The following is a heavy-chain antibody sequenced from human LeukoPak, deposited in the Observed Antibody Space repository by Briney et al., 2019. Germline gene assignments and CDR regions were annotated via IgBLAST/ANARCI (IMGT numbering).Heavy chain of an antibody. CDR2: IYHTGST. V-gene: IGHV4-59*01. CDR3: AREDSGYDHSPFYY. D-gene: IGHD5-12*01. J-gene: IGHJ4*02. Sequence: SETLSHTCTVSGGSISNYYWSWIRQPPRKGLGWIGYIYHTGSTSYNPSLKSRVIMSVETSQNQFSLKVRSVTAADTAVYYCAREDSGYDHSPFYYWGQGILVTVSS. CDR1: GGSISNYY.